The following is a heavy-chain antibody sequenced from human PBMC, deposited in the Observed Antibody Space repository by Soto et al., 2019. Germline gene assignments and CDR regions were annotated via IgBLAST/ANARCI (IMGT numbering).Heavy chain of an antibody. D-gene: IGHD3-22*01. J-gene: IGHJ5*02. CDR2: ISSSGSTI. CDR3: AREWYYYDSSGYYWSWFDP. CDR1: GFTFSSYE. Sequence: GGSLRLSCAASGFTFSSYEMNWVRQAPGKGLEWVSYISSSGSTIYYADPVKGRFTISRDNAKNSLYLQMNSLRAEDTAVYYCAREWYYYDSSGYYWSWFDPWGQGTLVTVSS. V-gene: IGHV3-48*03.